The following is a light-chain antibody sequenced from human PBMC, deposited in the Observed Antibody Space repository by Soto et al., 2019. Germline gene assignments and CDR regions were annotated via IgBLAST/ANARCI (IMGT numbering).Light chain of an antibody. CDR2: AAS. Sequence: DIQKTRSPSSLSAPVVYTITISFLAPHIISRYLNWYQPKQGKAPKLLINAASSLERGVPSRFSGGGSGTDFTLTISSLQPEDFATYYCIKHNSYPRRCGQGNTAGIK. J-gene: IGKJ1*01. CDR1: HIISRY. V-gene: IGKV1-17*01. CDR3: IKHNSYPRR.